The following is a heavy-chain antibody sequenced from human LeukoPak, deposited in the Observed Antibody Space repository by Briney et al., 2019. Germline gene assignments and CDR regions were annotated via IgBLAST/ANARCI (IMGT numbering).Heavy chain of an antibody. CDR2: IWYDGSNK. V-gene: IGHV3-33*06. J-gene: IGHJ4*02. CDR3: AKERGGDSSGYDY. Sequence: GGSLRLSCAASGFTFSSCGMHWVRQAPGKGLEWVAVIWYDGSNKYYADSVEGRFTISRDNSKNTLYLQMNCLRAEDTAVYYCAKERGGDSSGYDYWGQGTLVTVSS. D-gene: IGHD3-22*01. CDR1: GFTFSSCG.